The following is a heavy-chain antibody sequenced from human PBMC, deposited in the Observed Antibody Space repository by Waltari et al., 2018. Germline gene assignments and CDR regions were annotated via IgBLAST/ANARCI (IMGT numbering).Heavy chain of an antibody. CDR3: ARESRYDIVTEYFDY. D-gene: IGHD5-12*01. CDR2: ISSSGTAS. Sequence: QVQLVESGGGLVKPGGSLRLSCAASGFTFSAYYMTWIRQAPGKGLEWVSYISSSGTASYYADSVKGRFTISRDNAKNSLYLEMSSLRAEDMAVYYCARESRYDIVTEYFDYWGQGTLVTVSS. J-gene: IGHJ4*02. V-gene: IGHV3-11*04. CDR1: GFTFSAYY.